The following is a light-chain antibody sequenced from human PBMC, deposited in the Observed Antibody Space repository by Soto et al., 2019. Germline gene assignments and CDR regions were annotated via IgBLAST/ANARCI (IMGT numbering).Light chain of an antibody. CDR3: QQYNSWPPIT. CDR2: GAS. Sequence: EIVLTQSPGTLSLSPGEIATLSCRASQSVSSNLAWYQQKPGQAPRLLIYGASTRATGSPDRFSASGSATEFTLTISSLQSEDFVVYYCQQYNSWPPITFGQGTRLEI. CDR1: QSVSSN. V-gene: IGKV3-15*01. J-gene: IGKJ5*01.